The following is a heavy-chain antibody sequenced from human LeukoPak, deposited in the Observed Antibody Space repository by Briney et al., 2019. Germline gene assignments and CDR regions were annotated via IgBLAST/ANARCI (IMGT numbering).Heavy chain of an antibody. D-gene: IGHD2-2*01. V-gene: IGHV3-23*01. J-gene: IGHJ4*02. CDR1: GFTFSSYG. Sequence: GGSLRLSCAASGFTFSSYGMSWVRQAPGKGLEWVSAISGSGGSTYYADSVKGRFTISRDNSKNTLYLQMNSLRAEDMAVYYCAKDRVVPAATDYWGQGTLVTVSS. CDR2: ISGSGGST. CDR3: AKDRVVPAATDY.